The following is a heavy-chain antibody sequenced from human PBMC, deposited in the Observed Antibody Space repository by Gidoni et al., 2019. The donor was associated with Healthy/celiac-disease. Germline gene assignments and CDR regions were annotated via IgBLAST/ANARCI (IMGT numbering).Heavy chain of an antibody. CDR3: AKVGHSGYYVCDY. CDR1: GFPFSSYA. V-gene: IGHV3-23*01. Sequence: EVQLLESGGGLVQPGGSLRLSCAASGFPFSSYAMSWVSQAPGKGLEWVSAISGSVGSTYYADSVKVRFTISRDNSKNTLYLQMNSLSSADTAVYYCAKVGHSGYYVCDYGGQGTLVTVSA. J-gene: IGHJ4*02. D-gene: IGHD3-22*01. CDR2: ISGSVGST.